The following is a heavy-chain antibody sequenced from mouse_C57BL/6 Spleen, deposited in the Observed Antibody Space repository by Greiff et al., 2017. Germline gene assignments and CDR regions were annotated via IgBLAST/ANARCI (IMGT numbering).Heavy chain of an antibody. Sequence: QVQLQHPGAELVKPGASVKVSCKASGYTFTSYWMHWVKQRPGQGLEWIGRIHPSDSDTNYNQKFKGKATLTVDKSSSTAYMQLSSLTSEDSAVYYCAIPNSHYYGSSWYFDVWGTGTTVTVSS. CDR3: AIPNSHYYGSSWYFDV. CDR1: GYTFTSYW. V-gene: IGHV1-74*01. J-gene: IGHJ1*03. CDR2: IHPSDSDT. D-gene: IGHD1-1*01.